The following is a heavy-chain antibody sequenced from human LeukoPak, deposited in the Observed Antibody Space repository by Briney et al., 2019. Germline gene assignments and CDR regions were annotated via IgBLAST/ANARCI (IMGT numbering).Heavy chain of an antibody. CDR2: ISGIGGST. Sequence: PGGSLRLSCAASGFTFSSDAMSWVRQAPGKGLEWVSAISGIGGSTYYADSVKGRFTISRDNSKNTLYLQMNSLRAEDTAVYYCAKDAARTMIVVVIGAFDIWGQGTMVTVSS. D-gene: IGHD3-22*01. CDR1: GFTFSSDA. J-gene: IGHJ3*02. V-gene: IGHV3-23*01. CDR3: AKDAARTMIVVVIGAFDI.